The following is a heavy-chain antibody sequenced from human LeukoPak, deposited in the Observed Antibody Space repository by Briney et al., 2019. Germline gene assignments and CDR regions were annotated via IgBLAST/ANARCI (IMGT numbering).Heavy chain of an antibody. V-gene: IGHV4-38-2*02. CDR3: AIPSTRGYAYGRSDFDY. CDR1: GYSINSGYY. J-gene: IGHJ4*02. D-gene: IGHD5-18*01. CDR2: IYHSGST. Sequence: PSETLSLTCTVSGYSINSGYYWGWIRQPPGQGLEWIGSIYHSGSTYYNPSLKSRVTISMDTSKNQFSLKLTSVTAADTAVYYCAIPSTRGYAYGRSDFDYWGQGTLVTVSS.